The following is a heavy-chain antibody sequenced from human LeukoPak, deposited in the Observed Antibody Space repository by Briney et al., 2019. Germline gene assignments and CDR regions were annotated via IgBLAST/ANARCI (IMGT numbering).Heavy chain of an antibody. Sequence: GGSLRLSCAASGFTFSDYYVSWIRQAPGKGLEWVSYISSSGSTIYYADSVKGRFTISRDNAKNSLYLQMNSLRAEDTAVYYCARYYYDSSGYYYFDYWGQGTLVTVSS. CDR3: ARYYYDSSGYYYFDY. CDR1: GFTFSDYY. D-gene: IGHD3-22*01. CDR2: ISSSGSTI. J-gene: IGHJ4*02. V-gene: IGHV3-11*01.